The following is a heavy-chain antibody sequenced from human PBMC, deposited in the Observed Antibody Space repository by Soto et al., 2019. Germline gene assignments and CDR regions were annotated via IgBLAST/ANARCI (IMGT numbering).Heavy chain of an antibody. J-gene: IGHJ3*01. CDR3: ARDRVSAPDGVDSFDL. D-gene: IGHD3-10*01. CDR1: GYAFSDYY. Sequence: ASVKVSCKASGYAFSDYYMHWVRQAPGQGLEWMGYINPQSGGTNHDQKFQDRVAMTRDTPKITVYMELRILTSKDTAVSYCARDRVSAPDGVDSFDLWGQGTLVTVSS. V-gene: IGHV1-2*02. CDR2: INPQSGGT.